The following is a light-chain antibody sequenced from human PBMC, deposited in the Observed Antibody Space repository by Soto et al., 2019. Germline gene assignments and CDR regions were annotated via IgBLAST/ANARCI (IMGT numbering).Light chain of an antibody. Sequence: EIVFTHSPGTLSLSPGERATLSCRASQSVSSSYLAWYQQKPGQAPRLLIYGASSRATGIPDRFSGSGSGTDFTLTISRLEPEDFAVYYCQHYGTSPWTFGQGTKVDI. CDR1: QSVSSSY. V-gene: IGKV3-20*01. CDR3: QHYGTSPWT. CDR2: GAS. J-gene: IGKJ1*01.